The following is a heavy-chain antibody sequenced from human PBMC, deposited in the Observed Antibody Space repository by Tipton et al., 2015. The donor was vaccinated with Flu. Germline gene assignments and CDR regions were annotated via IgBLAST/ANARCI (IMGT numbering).Heavy chain of an antibody. Sequence: LRLSCSVSGYSLGSSYYWACLRHPPGRRVEWVGNIHTAAGTYYNLSLKSRVTISDDRSKNQFFLRLASVTAADTAVYFCARRDFSNYVSEPKNWFDSWGQGTLVTVSS. D-gene: IGHD4-11*01. CDR3: ARRDFSNYVSEPKNWFDS. CDR1: GYSLGSSYY. V-gene: IGHV4-38-2*01. CDR2: IHTAAGT. J-gene: IGHJ5*01.